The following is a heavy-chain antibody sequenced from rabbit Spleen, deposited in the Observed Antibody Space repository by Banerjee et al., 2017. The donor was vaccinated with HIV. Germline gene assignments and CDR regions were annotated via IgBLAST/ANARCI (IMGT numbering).Heavy chain of an antibody. J-gene: IGHJ6*01. CDR3: ARDTGTSFSTYGMDL. CDR2: SYVGSSGNT. V-gene: IGHV1S40*01. Sequence: QSLEESGGGLVKPGASLTLTCKASGFSFNSGYDMCWVRQAPGKGLEWIACSYVGSSGNTYSAIWAKGRFTISKTSSTTVTLQMTSLTAADTATYFCARDTGTSFSTYGMDLWGPGTLVTVS. D-gene: IGHD7-1*01. CDR1: GFSFNSGYD.